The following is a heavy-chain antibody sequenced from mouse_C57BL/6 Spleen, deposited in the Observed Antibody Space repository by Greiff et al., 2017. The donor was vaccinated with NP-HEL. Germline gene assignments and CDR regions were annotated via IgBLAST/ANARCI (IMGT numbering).Heavy chain of an antibody. D-gene: IGHD2-2*01. CDR1: GYTFTSYW. Sequence: VQLKQPGAELVKPGASVKLSCKASGYTFTSYWMHWVKQRPGRGLEWIGRIDPNSGGTKYNEKFKSKATLTVDKPSSTAYMQLSSLTSEDSAVYYCARSTMVTTGGYYAMDYWGQGTSVTVSS. CDR2: IDPNSGGT. J-gene: IGHJ4*01. CDR3: ARSTMVTTGGYYAMDY. V-gene: IGHV1-72*01.